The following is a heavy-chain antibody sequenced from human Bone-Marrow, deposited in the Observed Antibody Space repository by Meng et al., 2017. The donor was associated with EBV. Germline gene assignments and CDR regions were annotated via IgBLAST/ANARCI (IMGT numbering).Heavy chain of an antibody. D-gene: IGHD5/OR15-5a*01. CDR3: ARPFPSIVSPRLDPFGD. CDR1: GDSLSMFYY. V-gene: IGHV4-39*01. Sequence: HLHLQELGPGPVKHSETLSLPFTGSGDSLSMFYYWAWFRQPPGRGLEWIGSVHYSGNTYYSPSLKSRITVSVDTSKNQFSLRLTSVTAADTALYYCARPFPSIVSPRLDPFGDWGQGTLVTVSS. J-gene: IGHJ4*02. CDR2: VHYSGNT.